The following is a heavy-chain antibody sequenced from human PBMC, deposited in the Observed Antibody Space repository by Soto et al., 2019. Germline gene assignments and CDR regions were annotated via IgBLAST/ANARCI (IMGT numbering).Heavy chain of an antibody. D-gene: IGHD2-15*01. J-gene: IGHJ3*02. CDR2: ISYDGSNK. V-gene: IGHV3-30-3*01. Sequence: XGSLRLSCAASGFTFSSYAMHWVRQAPGKGLEWVAVISYDGSNKYYADSVKGRFTISRDNSKNTLYLQMNSLRAEDTAVYYCARDGEVAATFAFDIWGQGTMATVSS. CDR1: GFTFSSYA. CDR3: ARDGEVAATFAFDI.